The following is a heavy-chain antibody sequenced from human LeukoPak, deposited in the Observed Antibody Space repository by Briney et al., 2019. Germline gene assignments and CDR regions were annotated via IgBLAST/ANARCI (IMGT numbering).Heavy chain of an antibody. CDR2: IYYSGST. CDR3: ARRYCSGGSCYSTAAFDP. Sequence: SETLSLTCTVSGGSISSSSYRWGWVRQPPGKGLEWIGSIYYSGSTYYNPSLKSRVTISVDTSKNQFSLKLSSVTAADTAVYYCARRYCSGGSCYSTAAFDPWGQGTLVTVSS. D-gene: IGHD2-15*01. V-gene: IGHV4-39*01. CDR1: GGSISSSSYR. J-gene: IGHJ5*02.